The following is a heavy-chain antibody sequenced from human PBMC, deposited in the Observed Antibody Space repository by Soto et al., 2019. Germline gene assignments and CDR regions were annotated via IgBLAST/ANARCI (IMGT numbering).Heavy chain of an antibody. CDR2: ISYDETNE. CDR1: GFTFGSHR. Sequence: PGGSLRLSCVASGFTFGSHRMHWVRQAPGKGLEWVAVISYDETNEHYVDSVKGRFTISRDNSKSILYLQMNRLRPEDTAVYKCAKDLRTTISDYGMDVWGQGTTVTVSS. CDR3: AKDLRTTISDYGMDV. J-gene: IGHJ6*02. V-gene: IGHV3-30*18.